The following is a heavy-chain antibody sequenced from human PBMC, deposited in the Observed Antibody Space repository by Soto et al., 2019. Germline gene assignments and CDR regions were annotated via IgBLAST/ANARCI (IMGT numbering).Heavy chain of an antibody. J-gene: IGHJ6*02. CDR1: GFTFSSYG. D-gene: IGHD5-12*01. CDR2: ISYDGSNT. CDR3: AKDRGDGYAHYYYYYGMDV. Sequence: PGGSLRLSCVASGFTFSSYGMHWVRQAPGKGLEWVAIISYDGSNTYYADSVKGRFTISRDNSKNTLYLQMNSLRAEDTSVYYCAKDRGDGYAHYYYYYGMDVWGQGTTVTVSS. V-gene: IGHV3-30*18.